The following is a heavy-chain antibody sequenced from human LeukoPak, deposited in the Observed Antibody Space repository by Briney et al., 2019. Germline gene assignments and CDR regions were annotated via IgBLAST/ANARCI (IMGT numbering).Heavy chain of an antibody. V-gene: IGHV4-59*08. CDR3: ATFIHGLKLGSGFDY. CDR2: IYYSGST. D-gene: IGHD3-10*01. Sequence: SETLSLTCTVSGGSISSYYWSWIRQPPGKGLEWIGYIYYSGSTNYNPSLKSRVTISVDTSKNQFSLKLSAVTAADTAVYYCATFIHGLKLGSGFDYWGQGTLVTVSS. CDR1: GGSISSYY. J-gene: IGHJ4*02.